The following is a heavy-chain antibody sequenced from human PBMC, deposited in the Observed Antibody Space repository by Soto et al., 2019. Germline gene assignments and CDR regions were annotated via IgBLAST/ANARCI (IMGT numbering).Heavy chain of an antibody. Sequence: QVQLQQWGAGLLKPSETLSLTCAVYGGSFSGYYWSWIRQPPGKGLEWIGEINRSGNTNYNPSHKLLVLISVDTSKNPFSLKLSSVTSADTAVYYCARGEWGRIFGVVSYDFWGQGSLVTVSS. CDR2: INRSGNT. V-gene: IGHV4-34*01. D-gene: IGHD3-3*01. CDR3: ARGEWGRIFGVVSYDF. CDR1: GGSFSGYY. J-gene: IGHJ4*02.